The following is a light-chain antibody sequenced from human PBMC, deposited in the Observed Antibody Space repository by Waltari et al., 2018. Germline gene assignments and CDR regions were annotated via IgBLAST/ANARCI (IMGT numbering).Light chain of an antibody. CDR2: DIN. CDR3: CSYVGSNIYWV. J-gene: IGLJ3*02. CDR1: SSDVGGYNY. Sequence: QSALTQPRSVSGSPGPSVTISCTGTSSDVGGYNYVPWYQQNPDKAPKLIIYDINKRPSGVPDRFSGSKSGNTASLTISGLQAEDEADYYCCSYVGSNIYWVFGGGTKLTVL. V-gene: IGLV2-11*01.